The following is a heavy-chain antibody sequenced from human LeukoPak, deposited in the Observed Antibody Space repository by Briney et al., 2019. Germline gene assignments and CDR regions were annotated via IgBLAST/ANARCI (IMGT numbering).Heavy chain of an antibody. Sequence: SGGSLRLSCAASGFTVSSNYMSWVRQAPRKGLEWVSSLSGNGSSTYHADSVKGRFTISRDNSKNTLYLQMNSLRVEDTAVYYCARGGLWIAAAFDPWGQGTLVTVS. J-gene: IGHJ5*02. CDR3: ARGGLWIAAAFDP. V-gene: IGHV3-23*01. CDR1: GFTVSSNY. CDR2: LSGNGSST. D-gene: IGHD6-13*01.